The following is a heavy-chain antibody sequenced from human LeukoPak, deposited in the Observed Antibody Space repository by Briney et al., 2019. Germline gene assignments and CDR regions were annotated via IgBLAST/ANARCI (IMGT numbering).Heavy chain of an antibody. Sequence: SQTLSLTCAFSGDSISSNSATWNWIRQSPSRGLEWLGRTYYRSRWYNDYAVSVRSRIIINSDTSKNQFSLQLNSVTPEDTAVYYCAKDRGGSSSDWLDPWGQGTLVIVSS. V-gene: IGHV6-1*01. CDR1: GDSISSNSAT. CDR3: AKDRGGSSSDWLDP. CDR2: TYYRSRWYN. D-gene: IGHD6-6*01. J-gene: IGHJ5*02.